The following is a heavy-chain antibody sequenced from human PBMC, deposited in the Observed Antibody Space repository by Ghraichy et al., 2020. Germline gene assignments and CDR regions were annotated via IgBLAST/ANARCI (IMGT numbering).Heavy chain of an antibody. D-gene: IGHD5/OR15-5a*01. CDR2: FDPSGVGSST. V-gene: IGHV1-46*01. CDR1: GYTFTSYN. CDR3: ARAYRSVYLSPDH. J-gene: IGHJ4*02. Sequence: ASVKVSCKTSGYTFTSYNIHWVRQAPGQGLEWMGIFDPSGVGSSTTYARKFQGRVTMTRDRSTSTVYLELSSLTSEEPAVYYCARAYRSVYLSPDHWGQGTLVTVSS.